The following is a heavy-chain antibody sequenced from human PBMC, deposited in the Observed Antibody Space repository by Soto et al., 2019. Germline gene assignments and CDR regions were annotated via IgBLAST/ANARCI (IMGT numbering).Heavy chain of an antibody. Sequence: GGSLRLSCAASGFTFSSYWMHWVRQAPGKGLVWVALINSDGSNTSYADSVKGRFTISRDNSKNTLYLQMNSLRAEDTAVYYCARERNSSGYLDYWGQGTLVTVSS. D-gene: IGHD6-19*01. CDR3: ARERNSSGYLDY. J-gene: IGHJ4*02. V-gene: IGHV3-74*01. CDR1: GFTFSSYW. CDR2: INSDGSNT.